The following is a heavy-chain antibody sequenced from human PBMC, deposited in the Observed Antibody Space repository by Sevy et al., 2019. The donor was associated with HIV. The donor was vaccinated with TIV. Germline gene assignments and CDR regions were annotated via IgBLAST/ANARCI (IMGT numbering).Heavy chain of an antibody. V-gene: IGHV1-18*01. J-gene: IGHJ4*02. CDR3: ARVTPSGSYPYYFDY. D-gene: IGHD1-26*01. CDR2: ISAYNGNT. CDR1: GYTFISYG. Sequence: ASVKVSCKASGYTFISYGISWVRQAPGQGLEWMGWISAYNGNTNYAQKLQGRVTMTTDTSTSTAYMELRSLRSDDTAVYYCARVTPSGSYPYYFDYWGQGTLVTVSS.